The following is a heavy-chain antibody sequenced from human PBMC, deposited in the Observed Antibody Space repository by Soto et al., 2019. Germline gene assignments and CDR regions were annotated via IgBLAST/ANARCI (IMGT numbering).Heavy chain of an antibody. Sequence: PSETLSLTCTVSGGSISSSSYYWGWIRQPPGKGLEWIGSIYYSGSTYYNPSLKSRATISVDMSKNQFSLKLSSVTAADTAVYYCARLMGARGGNWFDPWGQGTLVTVSS. CDR2: IYYSGST. V-gene: IGHV4-39*01. CDR1: GGSISSSSYY. J-gene: IGHJ5*02. D-gene: IGHD1-26*01. CDR3: ARLMGARGGNWFDP.